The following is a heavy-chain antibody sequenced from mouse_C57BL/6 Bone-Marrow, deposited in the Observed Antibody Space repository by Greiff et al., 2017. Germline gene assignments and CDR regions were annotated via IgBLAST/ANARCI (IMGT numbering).Heavy chain of an antibody. CDR3: AREGKAVLYAMDY. CDR2: IYPGDGDT. V-gene: IGHV1-82*01. Sequence: QVQLKQSGPELVKPGASVKISCKASGYAFSSSWMNWVKQRPGKGLEWIGRIYPGDGDTKYNGKFKGKATLTADKSSSTAYMQLSSLTSEDSAVYFCAREGKAVLYAMDYWGQGTSVTVSS. J-gene: IGHJ4*01. CDR1: GYAFSSSW.